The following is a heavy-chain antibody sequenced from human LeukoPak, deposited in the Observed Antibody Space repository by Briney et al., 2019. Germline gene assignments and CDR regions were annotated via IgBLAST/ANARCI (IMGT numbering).Heavy chain of an antibody. V-gene: IGHV3-23*01. Sequence: GGSLRLSCAASGFTFSNYVMSWVRQAPGKGLEWVSGISGSGDSTYYADSVKGRFTISRDNSKNTLYLQLNSLRVEDTAAYYCAKVRAPSGWFNSDYWGQGTLVTVSS. CDR1: GFTFSNYV. J-gene: IGHJ4*02. CDR2: ISGSGDST. CDR3: AKVRAPSGWFNSDY. D-gene: IGHD6-19*01.